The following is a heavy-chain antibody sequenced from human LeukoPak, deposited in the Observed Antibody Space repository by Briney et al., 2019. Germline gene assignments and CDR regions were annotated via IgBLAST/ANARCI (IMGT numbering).Heavy chain of an antibody. D-gene: IGHD5-24*01. V-gene: IGHV3-30*02. CDR2: IRHHGGNV. CDR3: AKDGERATITGDAAFDI. Sequence: GGSLRLSCGASGFTFSNYGMHWVRQAPGKGLEWVAFIRHHGGNVYYADSVKGRFTISRENSKNTLYLQINSLRAEDTAVYYCAKDGERATITGDAAFDIWGQGTMVTVS. CDR1: GFTFSNYG. J-gene: IGHJ3*02.